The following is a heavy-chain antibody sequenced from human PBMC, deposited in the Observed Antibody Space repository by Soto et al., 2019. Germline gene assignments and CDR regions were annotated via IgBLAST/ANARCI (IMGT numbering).Heavy chain of an antibody. CDR3: AKGRGQQQLVSFAFDI. V-gene: IGHV3-23*01. CDR2: ISGSGGST. Sequence: PGGSLRLSCAASGFTFSSYAMSWVRQAPGKGLEWVSAISGSGGSTYYADSVKGRFTISRDNSKNTLYLQMNSLRAEDTAVYYCAKGRGQQQLVSFAFDIWGQGTMVTVSS. J-gene: IGHJ3*02. D-gene: IGHD6-13*01. CDR1: GFTFSSYA.